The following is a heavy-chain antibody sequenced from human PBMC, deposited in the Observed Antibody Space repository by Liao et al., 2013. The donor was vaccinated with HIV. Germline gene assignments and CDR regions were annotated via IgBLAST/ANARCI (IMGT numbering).Heavy chain of an antibody. CDR1: GGSISSSSYY. J-gene: IGHJ4*02. CDR3: ARDRSRDRVVVIRSYFDY. Sequence: QLQLQESGPGLVKPSETLSLTCTVSGGSISSSSYYWGWIRQPPGKGLEWIGSIYYSGSTYYNPSLKSRVTISVDTSKNQFSLKLSSVTAADTAVYYCARDRSRDRVVVIRSYFDYWGQGTLVTVSS. CDR2: IYYSGST. V-gene: IGHV4-39*07. D-gene: IGHD3-22*01.